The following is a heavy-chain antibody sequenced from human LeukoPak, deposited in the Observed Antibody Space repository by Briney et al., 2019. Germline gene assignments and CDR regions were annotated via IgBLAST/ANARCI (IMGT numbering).Heavy chain of an antibody. CDR2: IFYSGST. Sequence: NPSETLSLTCAVYGGSFSSYYWSWIRQPPAKGLEWIGYIFYSGSTNYNPSLKSRVTISVDTSKNQFSLKLSSVTAADTAVYYCARVYYSNSYDYWYFDLWGRGTLVTVSS. CDR1: GGSFSSYY. J-gene: IGHJ2*01. V-gene: IGHV4-59*01. D-gene: IGHD6-13*01. CDR3: ARVYYSNSYDYWYFDL.